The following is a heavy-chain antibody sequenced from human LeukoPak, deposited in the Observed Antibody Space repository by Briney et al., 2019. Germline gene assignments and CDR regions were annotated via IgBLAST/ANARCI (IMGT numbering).Heavy chain of an antibody. CDR1: GGSISSHY. V-gene: IGHV4-59*11. CDR2: IYYSGST. J-gene: IGHJ4*02. D-gene: IGHD5-12*01. CDR3: ARGSYSGYAYFDY. Sequence: SETLSLTCTVSGGSISSHYWSWIRQPPGKGLEWIGYIYYSGSTNYNPSLKSRVTISVDTSKNQFSLKLSSVTAADTAVYYCARGSYSGYAYFDYWGQGTLVIVSS.